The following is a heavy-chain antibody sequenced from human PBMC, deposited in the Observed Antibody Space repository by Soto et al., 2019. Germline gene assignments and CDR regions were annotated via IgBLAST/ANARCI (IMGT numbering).Heavy chain of an antibody. CDR3: ARGPSTYYSRSGYYIWCDP. Sequence: SETLSLTCPVYGGSFSGYYCSWIRQLPGKGLEWIGEINHSGSTNYNPSLKSRVTISVDASKNQFSLKLSSVTAADTAVYYCARGPSTYYSRSGYYIWCDPWRHGTRVTVSS. V-gene: IGHV4-34*01. D-gene: IGHD3-22*01. CDR1: GGSFSGYY. J-gene: IGHJ5*02. CDR2: INHSGST.